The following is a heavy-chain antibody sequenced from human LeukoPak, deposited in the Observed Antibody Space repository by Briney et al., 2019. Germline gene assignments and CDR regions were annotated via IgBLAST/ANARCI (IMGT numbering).Heavy chain of an antibody. D-gene: IGHD2-2*01. CDR2: ITGSGGRT. J-gene: IGHJ5*02. Sequence: PGGSLRLSCAASGFTFSSYGLIWVRQPPGKGLEWVSGITGSGGRTDYADSVKGRFTISRDNSKNTLYLQMNSLRGDDTAVYYCAKAVVSSKTGNYYDPWGQGTLVTVSS. CDR3: AKAVVSSKTGNYYDP. CDR1: GFTFSSYG. V-gene: IGHV3-23*01.